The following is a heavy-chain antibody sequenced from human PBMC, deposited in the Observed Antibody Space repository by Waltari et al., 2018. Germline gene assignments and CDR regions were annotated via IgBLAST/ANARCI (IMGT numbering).Heavy chain of an antibody. CDR1: GGTFSSYT. V-gene: IGHV1-69*02. J-gene: IGHJ2*01. D-gene: IGHD5-12*01. CDR2: IIPILGIA. CDR3: AGAGVATIDWYFDL. Sequence: QVQLVQSGAEVKKPGSSVKVSCKASGGTFSSYTISWVRQAPGQGLEWMGRIIPILGIANYAQKFQGRVTITADKSTSTAYMELSSLRSEDTAVYYCAGAGVATIDWYFDLWGRGTLVTVSS.